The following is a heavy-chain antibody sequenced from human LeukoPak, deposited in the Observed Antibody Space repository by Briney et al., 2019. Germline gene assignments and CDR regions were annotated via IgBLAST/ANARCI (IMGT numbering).Heavy chain of an antibody. Sequence: GASVKVSCKASGYTFTSYYMNWVRQAPGQGLEWMGIINPSGDRTSYAQKFQGRVTMTRDTSTSTVYMELSSLRSEDTAVYYCARGLGSGSFYDAFDIWGQGTMVTVSS. D-gene: IGHD3-10*01. CDR1: GYTFTSYY. J-gene: IGHJ3*02. V-gene: IGHV1-46*01. CDR3: ARGLGSGSFYDAFDI. CDR2: INPSGDRT.